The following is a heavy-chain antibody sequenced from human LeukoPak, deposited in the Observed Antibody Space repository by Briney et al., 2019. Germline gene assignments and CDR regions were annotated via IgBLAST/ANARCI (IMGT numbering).Heavy chain of an antibody. CDR2: INPSGGST. CDR3: ARGANYCTNGVCSLFY. J-gene: IGHJ4*02. CDR1: GYTFTSYY. V-gene: IGHV1-46*01. Sequence: ASVKVSCKASGYTFTSYYMHWVRQAPGQGLEWMGIINPSGGSTSYAQKFQGRVTMTRDTSTSTVYTELSSLRSEDTTVYYCARGANYCTNGVCSLFYWGQGTLVTVSS. D-gene: IGHD2-8*01.